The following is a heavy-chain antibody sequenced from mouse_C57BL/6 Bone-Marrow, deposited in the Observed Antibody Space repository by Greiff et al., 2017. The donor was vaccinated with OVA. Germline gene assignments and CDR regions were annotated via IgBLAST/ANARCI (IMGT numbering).Heavy chain of an antibody. CDR3: ARTSGSSYNWFAY. D-gene: IGHD1-1*01. V-gene: IGHV1-53*01. CDR1: GYTFTSYW. J-gene: IGHJ3*01. CDR2: INPSNGGT. Sequence: QVQLQQSGPELVKPGASVKLSCKASGYTFTSYWMHWVKQSPGQGLEWIGDINPSNGGTSYNEKFKSKATLTVDKSSSTAYMQLSSLTSEDSAVYYCARTSGSSYNWFAYWGQGTLVTVSS.